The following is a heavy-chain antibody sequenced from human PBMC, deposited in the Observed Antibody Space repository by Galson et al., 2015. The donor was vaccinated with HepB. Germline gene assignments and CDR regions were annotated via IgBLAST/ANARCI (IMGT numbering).Heavy chain of an antibody. CDR3: ARVSAWSHFDF. CDR2: TNPNSGNA. CDR1: GYIFTSCD. D-gene: IGHD6-19*01. Sequence: SVKVSCKASGYIFTSCDINWVRQATGQGLEWMGWTNPNSGNAGYAQKFQGRVTMTRDISTSTAYMELSSLRFDDTAVYYCARVSAWSHFDFWGQGTMVTVSS. V-gene: IGHV1-8*01. J-gene: IGHJ4*03.